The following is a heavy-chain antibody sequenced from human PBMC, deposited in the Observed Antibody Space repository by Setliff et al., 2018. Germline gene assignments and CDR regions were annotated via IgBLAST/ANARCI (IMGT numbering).Heavy chain of an antibody. CDR2: IYYSGST. Sequence: PSETLSLTCSVSGGSISHYYWSWIRQPPGKGLEWIAYIYYSGSTNYNPSLKSRVTISVDTSKNQFSLKVNSVTAADTAVYYCARVEWTGIEVGGFDSWGQGTLVTVSS. V-gene: IGHV4-59*01. J-gene: IGHJ4*02. D-gene: IGHD2-2*01. CDR1: GGSISHYY. CDR3: ARVEWTGIEVGGFDS.